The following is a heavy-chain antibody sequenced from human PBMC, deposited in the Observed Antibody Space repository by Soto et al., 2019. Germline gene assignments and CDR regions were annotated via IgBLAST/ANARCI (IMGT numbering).Heavy chain of an antibody. V-gene: IGHV4-4*02. J-gene: IGHJ4*02. CDR2: IYHNGSS. CDR1: GGSISSNNW. CDR3: ARHDGHSGSLIGY. D-gene: IGHD1-26*01. Sequence: VSGGSISSNNWWTWVLHPPGKGLEWIGEIYHNGSSNYHPSLKSRITISVEKSKNQFSLNLSSMTAADTAVYYCARHDGHSGSLIGYWGQGTLVTVSS.